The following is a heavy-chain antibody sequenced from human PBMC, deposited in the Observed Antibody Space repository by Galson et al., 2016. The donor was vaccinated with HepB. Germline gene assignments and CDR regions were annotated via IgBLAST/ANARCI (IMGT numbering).Heavy chain of an antibody. J-gene: IGHJ4*02. D-gene: IGHD6-6*01. CDR2: INHSGST. CDR3: AREDSSSVLFFDY. Sequence: LRLSCAASGFAFSSYAVHWVRQPPGKGLEWIGEINHSGSTNYNPSLKSRVTISVDTSKNQFSLKPNSVTAADTAVYYCAREDSSSVLFFDYWGQGTLVTVSS. V-gene: IGHV4-34*01. CDR1: GFAFSSYA.